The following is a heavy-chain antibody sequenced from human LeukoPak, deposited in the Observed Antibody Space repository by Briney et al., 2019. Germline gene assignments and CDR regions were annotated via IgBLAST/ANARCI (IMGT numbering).Heavy chain of an antibody. CDR1: GGSISDYY. D-gene: IGHD4-17*01. Sequence: SETLSLTCTVSGGSISDYYWNWIWQPPGKGLEWIGYMDYSGSTNYNPSLKSRVTISVDTSKNQFSLKLSSVTAAGTAVYYCARDRSGDVIDYWGQGTLVTVSS. CDR3: ARDRSGDVIDY. J-gene: IGHJ4*02. V-gene: IGHV4-59*01. CDR2: MDYSGST.